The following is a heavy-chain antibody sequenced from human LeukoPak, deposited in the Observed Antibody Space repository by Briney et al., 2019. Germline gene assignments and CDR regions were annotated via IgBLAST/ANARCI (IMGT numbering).Heavy chain of an antibody. CDR1: GGSISSGDYY. CDR2: IYSGGMT. J-gene: IGHJ4*02. D-gene: IGHD1-14*01. CDR3: ARHFDHPAAYFDS. Sequence: SETLSLTCTVTGGSISSGDYYWSWIRQPPGKGLEWIASIYSGGMTFYNPSLKSRPTISANTPRNHFSLRLTSVTAADTALYFCARHFDHPAAYFDSWGQGYLVSVSS. V-gene: IGHV4-39*01.